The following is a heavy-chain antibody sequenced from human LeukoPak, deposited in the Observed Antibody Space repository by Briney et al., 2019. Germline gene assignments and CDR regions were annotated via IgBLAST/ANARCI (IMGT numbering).Heavy chain of an antibody. J-gene: IGHJ4*02. Sequence: GGSLRLSCTVSGFTVSSNSMSWVRQAPGKGLEWVSFIYSDNTHYSDSVKGRFTISRDSSKNTLYLQMNGLRAEDTAVYYCARRAGAYSHPYDYWGQGTLVTVSS. CDR2: IYSDNT. D-gene: IGHD4/OR15-4a*01. V-gene: IGHV3-53*01. CDR1: GFTVSSNS. CDR3: ARRAGAYSHPYDY.